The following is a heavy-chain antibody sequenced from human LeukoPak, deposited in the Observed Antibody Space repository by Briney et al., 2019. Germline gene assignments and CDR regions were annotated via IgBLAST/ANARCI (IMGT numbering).Heavy chain of an antibody. CDR3: ARGTNPGNYWYFDL. D-gene: IGHD1-7*01. Sequence: SGTLSLTCTVSGGSISSYYWSWIRQPPGKGLEWIGYIYYSGSTNYNPSLKSRVTISVDTSKNQFSLKLSSVTAADTAVYYCARGTNPGNYWYFDLWGRGTLVTVSS. J-gene: IGHJ2*01. V-gene: IGHV4-59*01. CDR1: GGSISSYY. CDR2: IYYSGST.